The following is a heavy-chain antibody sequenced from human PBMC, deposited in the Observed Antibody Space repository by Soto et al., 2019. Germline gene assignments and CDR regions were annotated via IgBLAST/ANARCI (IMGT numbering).Heavy chain of an antibody. CDR2: INTDSGTT. V-gene: IGHV1-3*04. D-gene: IGHD6-25*01. CDR3: VRDLAADWYLDL. Sequence: QVQVVQSGAEVKKPGASVRLSCKTSGYSFTSCALHWVRQAPGQGFEWMGWINTDSGTTKYSQKFQGRVTITRDASASTAYMELRSLSAEDTTIYYCVRDLAADWYLDLWGRGTLVTVSS. J-gene: IGHJ2*01. CDR1: GYSFTSCA.